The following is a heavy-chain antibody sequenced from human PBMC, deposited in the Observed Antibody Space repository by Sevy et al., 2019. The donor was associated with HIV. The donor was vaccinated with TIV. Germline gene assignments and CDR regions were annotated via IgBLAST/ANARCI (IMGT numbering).Heavy chain of an antibody. D-gene: IGHD2-15*01. J-gene: IGHJ4*02. Sequence: GGSLRLSCAASGFTFSSYAMHWVRQAPGKGLEWVAVISYDGSNKYYADSVKGRFTISRDNYKNTLYLEMTSLRTEDTAVYYGARDQGAVVIVAATLFEYWGQGTLVTVSS. CDR3: ARDQGAVVIVAATLFEY. V-gene: IGHV3-30*04. CDR1: GFTFSSYA. CDR2: ISYDGSNK.